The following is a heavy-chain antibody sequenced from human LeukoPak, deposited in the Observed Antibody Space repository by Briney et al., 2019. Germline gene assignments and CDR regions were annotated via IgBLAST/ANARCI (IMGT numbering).Heavy chain of an antibody. CDR1: GYTFTDYY. Sequence: ASVKVSCKASGYTFTDYYMHWVRQAPGQGLEWMGWMNPNSGGTNYAQKFQGRVTMTRDTSTSTAYMELSRPRSDDTAVYYCARKKYPYYSDSRGPFDSWGQGTLVTVSS. D-gene: IGHD3-22*01. V-gene: IGHV1-2*02. CDR3: ARKKYPYYSDSRGPFDS. J-gene: IGHJ5*01. CDR2: MNPNSGGT.